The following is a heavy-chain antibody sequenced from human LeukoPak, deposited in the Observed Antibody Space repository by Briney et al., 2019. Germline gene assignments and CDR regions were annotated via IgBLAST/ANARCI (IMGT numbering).Heavy chain of an antibody. CDR1: GFTFDDYA. CDR3: AKDVAAAGIDGMDV. CDR2: ISWNSGSI. D-gene: IGHD6-13*01. J-gene: IGHJ6*02. Sequence: GGFLRLSCAASGFTFDDYAMHWVRQAPGKGLEWVSGISWNSGSIGYADSVKGRFTISRDNAKNSLYLQMNSLKAEDTALYYCAKDVAAAGIDGMDVWGQGTTVTVSS. V-gene: IGHV3-9*01.